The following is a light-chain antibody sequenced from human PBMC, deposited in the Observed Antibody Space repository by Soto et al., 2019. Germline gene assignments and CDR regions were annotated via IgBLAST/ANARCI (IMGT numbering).Light chain of an antibody. V-gene: IGLV2-14*01. J-gene: IGLJ1*01. CDR2: DVS. Sequence: QSVLTQPASVSGSPGQSITISCTGTISDVGGYDYVSWYQQHPGKAPNLMIYDVSNRPSGVSNRFSGSKSGNTASLTISGLQADDEADYYCSSYTTSSTYGFGTGTKVTVL. CDR1: ISDVGGYDY. CDR3: SSYTTSSTYG.